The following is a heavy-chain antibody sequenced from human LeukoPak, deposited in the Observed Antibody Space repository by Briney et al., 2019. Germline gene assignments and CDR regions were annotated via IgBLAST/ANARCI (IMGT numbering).Heavy chain of an antibody. V-gene: IGHV3-30*18. D-gene: IGHD5-18*01. CDR2: ISYDGSNK. Sequence: GGSLRLSCAASGFTFSSYGMHWVRQAPGKGLEWVAVISYDGSNKYYADSVKGRFTNSRNNSKNTLYRQMNSLKAEDTAVYYCAKWAMASGQHAFEIWGQGTMVTVSS. CDR3: AKWAMASGQHAFEI. J-gene: IGHJ3*02. CDR1: GFTFSSYG.